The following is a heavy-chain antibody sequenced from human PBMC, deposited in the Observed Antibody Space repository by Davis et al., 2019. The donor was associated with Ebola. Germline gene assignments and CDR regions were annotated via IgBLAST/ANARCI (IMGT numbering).Heavy chain of an antibody. CDR3: AKARQWLVDS. CDR2: IWYDGSNK. Sequence: GGSLRLSCAASGFTFSSYGMHWVRQAPGKGLEWVAVIWYDGSNKYYADSVKGRFTISRDNSKNTLYLQMNSLRAEDTALYYCAKARQWLVDSWGQGTLVTVSS. D-gene: IGHD6-19*01. J-gene: IGHJ5*01. V-gene: IGHV3-33*06. CDR1: GFTFSSYG.